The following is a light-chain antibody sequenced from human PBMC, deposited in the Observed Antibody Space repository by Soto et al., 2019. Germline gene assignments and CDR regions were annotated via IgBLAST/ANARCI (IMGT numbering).Light chain of an antibody. V-gene: IGKV3-11*01. CDR3: QQRNNRPPPP. J-gene: IGKJ4*01. CDR2: DAS. CDR1: QSISYY. Sequence: EIVLTQSPATLSLSPGERATLSCRASQSISYYLAWYQQKPGQAPRLLIYDASNRATGSPARFSGSGSGTDFTLTISSLEPEDFAVYYCQQRNNRPPPPFGGGTKVEIK.